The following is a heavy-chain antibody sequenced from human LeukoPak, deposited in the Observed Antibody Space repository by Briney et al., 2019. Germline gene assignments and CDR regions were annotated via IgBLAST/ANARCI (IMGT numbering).Heavy chain of an antibody. D-gene: IGHD5-18*01. CDR2: IYYSGST. CDR3: ARGSGYSYGYDAFDI. Sequence: PSETLSLTCTVSGGSISSGDYYWSWIRQPPGKGLEWIGYIYYSGSTYYNPSLKSRVTISVDTSKNQFSLKLSSVTAADTAVYYCARGSGYSYGYDAFDIWGQGTMVTVSS. J-gene: IGHJ3*02. CDR1: GGSISSGDYY. V-gene: IGHV4-30-4*02.